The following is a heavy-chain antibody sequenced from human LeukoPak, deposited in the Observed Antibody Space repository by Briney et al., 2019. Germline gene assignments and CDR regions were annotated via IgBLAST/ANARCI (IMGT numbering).Heavy chain of an antibody. CDR3: ARGYTPDTFDI. CDR1: GGSISTYY. J-gene: IGHJ3*02. Sequence: SETLSLTCTVSGGSISTYYWSWIRQPPGKGLEWNAHVYYSGNTNYNPSLKSRVTISVDTSKNHFSLGLSSVTAADTAVYYCARGYTPDTFDIWGQGTMVSVSS. CDR2: VYYSGNT. D-gene: IGHD5-18*01. V-gene: IGHV4-59*01.